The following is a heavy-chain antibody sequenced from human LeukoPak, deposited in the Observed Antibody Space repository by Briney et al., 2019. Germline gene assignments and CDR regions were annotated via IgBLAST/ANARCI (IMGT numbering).Heavy chain of an antibody. CDR3: ARDLKRDVDTAMVSGDY. CDR1: GFTFSSYS. Sequence: RGSLRLSCAASGFTFSSYSMNWVRQAPGKGLEWVSSISSSSSYIYYADSAKGRFTISRDNAKNSLYLQMNSLRAEDTAVYYCARDLKRDVDTAMVSGDYWGQGTLVTVSS. D-gene: IGHD5-18*01. V-gene: IGHV3-21*01. CDR2: ISSSSSYI. J-gene: IGHJ4*02.